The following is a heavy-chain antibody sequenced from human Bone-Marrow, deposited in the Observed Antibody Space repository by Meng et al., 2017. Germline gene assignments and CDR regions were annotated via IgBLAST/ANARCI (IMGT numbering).Heavy chain of an antibody. D-gene: IGHD3-22*01. J-gene: IGHJ3*02. CDR2: INPNSGGT. CDR1: GYTFTGYY. CDR3: ARAFDGSGYYQDAFDI. V-gene: IGHV1-2*02. Sequence: ASVKVSCKASGYTFTGYYMHWVRQAPGQGLEWMGWINPNSGGTNYAQKFQGRVTMTRDTSISTAYMELSRLRSDDTAVYYCARAFDGSGYYQDAFDIWGQGKKVT.